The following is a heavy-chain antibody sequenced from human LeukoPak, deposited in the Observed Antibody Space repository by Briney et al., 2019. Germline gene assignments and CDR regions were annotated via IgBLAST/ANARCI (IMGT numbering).Heavy chain of an antibody. CDR2: INPNSGGT. CDR1: GYTFTGFY. D-gene: IGHD3-22*01. V-gene: IGHV1-2*02. CDR3: ATAPYYDSSGYYEWYFDL. J-gene: IGHJ2*01. Sequence: ASVKVSCKPSGYTFTGFYIHWVRQAPGQGLEWMGWINPNSGGTNYAQKFQGRVTMTRDTSISTAYMELSRLRSDDTAVYYCATAPYYDSSGYYEWYFDLWGRGTLVTVSS.